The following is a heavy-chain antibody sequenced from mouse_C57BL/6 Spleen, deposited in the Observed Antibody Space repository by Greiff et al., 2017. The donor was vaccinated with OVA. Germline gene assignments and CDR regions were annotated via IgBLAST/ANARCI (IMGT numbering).Heavy chain of an antibody. CDR2: IYPGDGDT. V-gene: IGHV1-80*01. CDR1: GYAFSSYW. Sequence: VKLQQPGAELVKPGASVKVSCKASGYAFSSYWMNWVKQRPGKGLEWIGQIYPGDGDTNYNGKFKGKATLTADKSSSTAYMQLSSLTSEDSAVYFCARYYRGDYYAMDYWGQGTSVTVSS. J-gene: IGHJ4*01. D-gene: IGHD2-14*01. CDR3: ARYYRGDYYAMDY.